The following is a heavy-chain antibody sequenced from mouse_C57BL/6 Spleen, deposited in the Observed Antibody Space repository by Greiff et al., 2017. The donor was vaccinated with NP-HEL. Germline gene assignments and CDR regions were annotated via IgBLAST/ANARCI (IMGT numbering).Heavy chain of an antibody. CDR1: GYSITSGYY. J-gene: IGHJ4*01. CDR3: ARDRAMDY. V-gene: IGHV3-6*01. Sequence: VQLKESGPGLVKPSQSLSLTCSVTGYSITSGYYWNWIRQFPGNKLEWMGYISYDGSNNYNPSLKNRISITRDSSTNQFFLKLNSVTTEDTATYYCARDRAMDYWGQGTSVTVSS. CDR2: ISYDGSN.